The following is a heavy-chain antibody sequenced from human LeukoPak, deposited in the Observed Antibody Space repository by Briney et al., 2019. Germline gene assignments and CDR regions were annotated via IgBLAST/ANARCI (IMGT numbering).Heavy chain of an antibody. Sequence: ASVTVSCKASGYTFTGYYMHWVRQAPGPGLEWMGWINPNSGGTNYAQKFQGRVTMTRDTSISTAYMELSRLRSDDTAVYYCAREMQRAWIQLWYYWGQGTLVTVSS. CDR3: AREMQRAWIQLWYY. CDR1: GYTFTGYY. CDR2: INPNSGGT. D-gene: IGHD5-18*01. V-gene: IGHV1-2*02. J-gene: IGHJ4*02.